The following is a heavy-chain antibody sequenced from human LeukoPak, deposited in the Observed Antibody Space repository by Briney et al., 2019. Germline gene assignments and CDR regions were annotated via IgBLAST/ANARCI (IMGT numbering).Heavy chain of an antibody. D-gene: IGHD1-26*01. J-gene: IGHJ4*02. CDR1: GFTFSSYA. CDR2: ISGSGDST. V-gene: IGHV3-23*01. CDR3: AKSRGSYWVPEFDY. Sequence: QPGGSLRLSCAASGFTFSSYAMSWVRQSPGKGLEWVSVISGSGDSTNYADSVKGRFTISRDNSKNTLYLQMNSLRAEDTAIYYCAKSRGSYWVPEFDYWGQGTLVTVSS.